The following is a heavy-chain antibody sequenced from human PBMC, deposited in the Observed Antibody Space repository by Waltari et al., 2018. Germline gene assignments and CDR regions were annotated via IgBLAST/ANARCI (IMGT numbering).Heavy chain of an antibody. CDR1: GFPFSRYN. CDR3: ARDSARNYDYISGGHAFDI. CDR2: ISSTSSYI. J-gene: IGHJ3*02. Sequence: EVQLVESGGGLVKPGGSLRLSCAASGFPFSRYNFTWVRPVPGKGLEWVSSISSTSSYIYNADSVKGRFTISRDNANNSLYLQMSSLRAEDTAIYYCARDSARNYDYISGGHAFDIWGQGTMITVSS. D-gene: IGHD3-16*01. V-gene: IGHV3-21*02.